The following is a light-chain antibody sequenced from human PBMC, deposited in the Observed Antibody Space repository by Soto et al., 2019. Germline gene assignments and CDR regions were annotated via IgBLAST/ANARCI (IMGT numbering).Light chain of an antibody. Sequence: DIQMTQSPSSLSASVGDRVTITCQASQDISNYLNWYQQKPGKAPKLLIYDASNLETGVPSRFXGSGSGTDFTFTISSLQPEDIATYYCQQYDNLLTWTFGQGTKVEIK. CDR2: DAS. CDR1: QDISNY. CDR3: QQYDNLLTWT. J-gene: IGKJ1*01. V-gene: IGKV1-33*01.